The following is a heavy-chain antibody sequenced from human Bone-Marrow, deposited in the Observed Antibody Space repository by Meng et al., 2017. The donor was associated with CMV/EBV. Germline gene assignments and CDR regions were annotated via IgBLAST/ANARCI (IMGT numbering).Heavy chain of an antibody. Sequence: GESLKISCAASGFTFSSYSMNWVRQAPGKGLEWVSSISSSSSYIYYADSVKGRFTISRDNAESSLYLQMNSLRAEDTAVYYCARRTGYSIPRWYFDLWGRGTLVTVSS. V-gene: IGHV3-21*01. CDR3: ARRTGYSIPRWYFDL. CDR2: ISSSSSYI. CDR1: GFTFSSYS. J-gene: IGHJ2*01. D-gene: IGHD6-13*01.